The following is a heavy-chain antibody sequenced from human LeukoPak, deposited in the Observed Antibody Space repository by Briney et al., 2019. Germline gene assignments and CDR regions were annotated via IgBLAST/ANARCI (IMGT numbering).Heavy chain of an antibody. CDR2: ISSTSSVI. CDR3: ARVGISHTVTCFDY. V-gene: IGHV3-48*04. D-gene: IGHD4-17*01. CDR1: GFSLSNYY. Sequence: AGGSLRLSCAASGFSLSNYYMNWVRQAPGKGLEWVSCISSTSSVIYYADSVKGRFTISRDNAKNSLYLQMNSLRAEDTAVYYCARVGISHTVTCFDYWGQGTLVTVSS. J-gene: IGHJ4*02.